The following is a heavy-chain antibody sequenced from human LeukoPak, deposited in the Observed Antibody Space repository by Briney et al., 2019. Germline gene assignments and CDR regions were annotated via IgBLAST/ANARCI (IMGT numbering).Heavy chain of an antibody. CDR2: ISRSGSTI. V-gene: IGHV3-48*03. D-gene: IGHD1-26*01. Sequence: GGSLRLSCAASGFTLSSSEMNWVRQAPGKGLEWVSYISRSGSTIYYADSVKGRFTTSRDNAKNSLYLQMNSLRAEDTAVYYCARGWEGYFDYWGQGTLVTVSS. CDR3: ARGWEGYFDY. J-gene: IGHJ4*02. CDR1: GFTLSSSE.